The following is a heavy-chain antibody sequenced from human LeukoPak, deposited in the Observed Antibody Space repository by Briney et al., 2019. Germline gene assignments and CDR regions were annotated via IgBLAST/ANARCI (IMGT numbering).Heavy chain of an antibody. CDR3: ARGGIQVSGIDEFDY. Sequence: GGSLRLSCAASGFTFIDYDMHWVRQVIGKGLEWVSAIGIRGDTHYSGSVKGRFPISRENAESFLYLQMNSLRAEDTAVYYCARGGIQVSGIDEFDYWGQGTLVTVSS. CDR1: GFTFIDYD. V-gene: IGHV3-13*01. D-gene: IGHD6-19*01. CDR2: IGIRGDT. J-gene: IGHJ4*02.